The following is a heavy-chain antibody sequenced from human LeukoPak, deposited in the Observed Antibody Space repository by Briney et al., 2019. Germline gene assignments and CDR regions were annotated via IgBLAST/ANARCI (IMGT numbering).Heavy chain of an antibody. CDR2: ISSGYSYI. J-gene: IGHJ4*02. CDR3: ASGRSAGDTTSADY. D-gene: IGHD1-26*01. V-gene: IGHV3-21*01. CDR1: GFTFSSYS. Sequence: GRSLRLSCAASGFTFSSYSMNWVRQAPGKGLEWVSSISSGYSYIYYADSVKGRFTISRDNAKNSLYLQMNSLKAEDTAVYYCASGRSAGDTTSADYWGQGTMVTVSS.